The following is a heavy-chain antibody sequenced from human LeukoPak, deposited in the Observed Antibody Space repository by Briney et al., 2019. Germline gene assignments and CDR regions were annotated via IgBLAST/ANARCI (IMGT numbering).Heavy chain of an antibody. V-gene: IGHV4-59*02. D-gene: IGHD7-27*01. CDR2: IYYTGST. Sequence: PSETLSLTCTISGGSVSDYYWSWIRQSPGKGLEWIGYIYYTGSTTYNPSLKSRVAISADTSKNQFSLKLSSVTAADAAVYYCASRKLGNDYWGQGTLVTVSS. J-gene: IGHJ4*02. CDR3: ASRKLGNDY. CDR1: GGSVSDYY.